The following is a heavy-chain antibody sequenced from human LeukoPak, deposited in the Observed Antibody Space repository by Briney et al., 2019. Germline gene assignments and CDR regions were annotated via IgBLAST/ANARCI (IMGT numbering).Heavy chain of an antibody. CDR3: AREFYGFDY. V-gene: IGHV3-30-3*01. D-gene: IGHD4-17*01. Sequence: GRSLRLSCAASGFTFSSYAMHWVRQAPGKGLEWVAVISYDGSNKYYADSVKGRFTISRDNSKNTLYLQMNSLRAEDTAVYYCAREFYGFDYWGQGTLVTVSS. J-gene: IGHJ4*02. CDR2: ISYDGSNK. CDR1: GFTFSSYA.